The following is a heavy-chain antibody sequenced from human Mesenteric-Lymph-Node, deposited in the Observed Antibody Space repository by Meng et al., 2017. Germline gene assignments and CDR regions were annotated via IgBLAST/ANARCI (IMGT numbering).Heavy chain of an antibody. Sequence: ASVKVSCKASGYIFSNYAMHWVRQAPGQSLELMGWINLVNGYTKYSQKFQGRVTMTTDTSTSTAYMELRSLRSDDTAVYYCARDLWDIVLMVYAEYYYYGMDVWGQGTMVTVSS. CDR3: ARDLWDIVLMVYAEYYYYGMDV. CDR1: GYIFSNYA. D-gene: IGHD2-8*01. J-gene: IGHJ6*02. CDR2: INLVNGYT. V-gene: IGHV1-3*01.